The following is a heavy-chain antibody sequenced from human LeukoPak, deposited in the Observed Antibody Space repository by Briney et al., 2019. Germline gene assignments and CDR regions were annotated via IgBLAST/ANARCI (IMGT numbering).Heavy chain of an antibody. CDR3: ARHIVVVVAATEFDY. CDR2: IYYSGST. CDR1: GGSISSSSYY. V-gene: IGHV4-39*01. Sequence: PSETLSLTCTVSGGSISSSSYYWGWIRQPPGKGLEWIVSIYYSGSTYYNPSLKSRVTISVDTSKNQFSLKLSSVTAADTAVYYCARHIVVVVAATEFDYWAREPWSPSPQ. J-gene: IGHJ4*02. D-gene: IGHD2-15*01.